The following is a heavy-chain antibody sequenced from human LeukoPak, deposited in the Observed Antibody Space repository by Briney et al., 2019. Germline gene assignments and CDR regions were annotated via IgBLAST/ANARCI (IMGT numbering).Heavy chain of an antibody. CDR1: GFTFSDYY. CDR2: ISSNHKTI. Sequence: GGSLRLSCVASGFTFSDYYMSWIRQAPGKGLEWVSYISSNHKTIYYAASVKDRFTISRDNANNSLFLQMNSLTAEDTAIYYCARGYRGSYFFDYWGQGILVTVSS. D-gene: IGHD1-26*01. CDR3: ARGYRGSYFFDY. V-gene: IGHV3-11*01. J-gene: IGHJ4*02.